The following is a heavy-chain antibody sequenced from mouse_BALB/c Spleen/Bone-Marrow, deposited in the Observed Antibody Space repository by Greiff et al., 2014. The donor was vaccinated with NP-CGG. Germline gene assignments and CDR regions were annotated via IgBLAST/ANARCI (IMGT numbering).Heavy chain of an antibody. CDR2: IHYSGTT. D-gene: IGHD4-1*01. CDR3: ARFAGTPYTMDY. J-gene: IGHJ4*01. Sequence: VQLKESGPDLVKPSQSLSLTCTVTGYSITSYYSWHWIRQFPGKKLEWLGYIHYSGTTVYNPSLKSRISITRDTSNNQFFLQLNSVTTEDTATYYCARFAGTPYTMDYWGQGTSVTASS. CDR1: GYSITSYYS. V-gene: IGHV3-1*02.